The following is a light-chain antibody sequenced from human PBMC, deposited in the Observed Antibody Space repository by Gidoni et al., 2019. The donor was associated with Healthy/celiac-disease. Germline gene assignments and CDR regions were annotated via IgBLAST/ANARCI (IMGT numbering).Light chain of an antibody. CDR1: SSNIGAGYD. CDR3: QSYDSSLSGSKV. Sequence: QSVLTQPPSVSGAPGQRGTTSCTGSSSNIGAGYDVHWYQQLPGTAPKLLIYGNSNRPSGVPDRFSGSKSGTSASLAITGLQAEDEADYYCQSYDSSLSGSKVFGTGTKVTVL. V-gene: IGLV1-40*01. J-gene: IGLJ1*01. CDR2: GNS.